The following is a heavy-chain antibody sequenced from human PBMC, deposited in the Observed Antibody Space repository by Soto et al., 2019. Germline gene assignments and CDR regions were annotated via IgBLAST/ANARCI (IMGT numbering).Heavy chain of an antibody. D-gene: IGHD6-19*01. V-gene: IGHV3-7*04. CDR2: IKQDGGDK. Sequence: EAQLMASGGGLVQPGGSLRLSCAASGFTFSSYWMSWVRQAPGKGVEWVANIKQDGGDKYYVDSVKGPFIISRDNAKNSLYLRMDSLRAEDTAVYCRGRVAVLAGDVWGQGTLVTVSS. J-gene: IGHJ4*02. CDR1: GFTFSSYW. CDR3: GRVAVLAGDV.